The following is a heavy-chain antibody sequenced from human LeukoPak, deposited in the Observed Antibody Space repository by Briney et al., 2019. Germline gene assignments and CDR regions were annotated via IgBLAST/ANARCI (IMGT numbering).Heavy chain of an antibody. Sequence: PSETLSLTCTVSGGSISRSDYYWGWIRQPPGKGLEWIGSIFYSGSTYYNPSLKSRVTISVDTSKNQFSLKLSSVTAADTAVYYCARNTGFFDNWGQGTLVTVSS. CDR2: IFYSGST. V-gene: IGHV4-39*01. D-gene: IGHD5-18*01. CDR1: GGSISRSDYY. J-gene: IGHJ4*02. CDR3: ARNTGFFDN.